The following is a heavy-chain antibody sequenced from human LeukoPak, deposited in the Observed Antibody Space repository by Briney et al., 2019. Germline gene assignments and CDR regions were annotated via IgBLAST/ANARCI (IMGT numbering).Heavy chain of an antibody. CDR1: GYTFTGYY. D-gene: IGHD5-18*01. V-gene: IGHV1-2*02. Sequence: ASVKVSCKASGYTFTGYYMHWVRQAPGQGLEWMGWISPNSGDTNYAQKFQGRVTMTRDTSITTAYMELSRLRSDDTAVYYCAKGGYSYGWRYNWFDPWGQGTLVTVSS. CDR2: ISPNSGDT. CDR3: AKGGYSYGWRYNWFDP. J-gene: IGHJ5*02.